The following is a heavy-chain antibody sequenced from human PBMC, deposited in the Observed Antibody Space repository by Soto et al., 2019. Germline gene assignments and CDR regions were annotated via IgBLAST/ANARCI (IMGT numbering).Heavy chain of an antibody. CDR3: ARGRYGDY. J-gene: IGHJ4*02. Sequence: QVHLVQSGAEVKKPGASVKVSCKASGYTFTIYGITWVRQAPGQGLEWMGWISARNGNTHYAQKLQRRIIVTRDTSTSTAYMELRSFISDDTAVYYCARGRYGDYWGQGALVTVSS. V-gene: IGHV1-18*01. CDR2: ISARNGNT. CDR1: GYTFTIYG. D-gene: IGHD1-1*01.